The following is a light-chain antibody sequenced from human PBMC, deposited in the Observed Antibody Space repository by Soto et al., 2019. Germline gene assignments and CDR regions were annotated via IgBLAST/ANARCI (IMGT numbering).Light chain of an antibody. J-gene: IGLJ2*01. Sequence: QSVLTQPRSVSGSPGQSVTISCTGTSSDVGVYNLVSWYQQHPGRAPKFLIYDVTERPSGVPDRFPGSKSGNTASLTISGLRPEDEADYYCCSYAGNYTVIFGGGTKLTVL. V-gene: IGLV2-11*01. CDR2: DVT. CDR1: SSDVGVYNL. CDR3: CSYAGNYTVI.